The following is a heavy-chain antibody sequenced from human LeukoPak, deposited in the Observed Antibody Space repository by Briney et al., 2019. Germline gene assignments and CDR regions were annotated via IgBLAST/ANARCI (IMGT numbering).Heavy chain of an antibody. D-gene: IGHD6-13*01. CDR2: ISSSSFKI. CDR3: VRDPSYGSSWYYYMDV. V-gene: IGHV3-48*04. CDR1: EFTFVRYA. Sequence: GGSLRLSCAAPEFTFVRYAMNWVRQAPGKGLEWVSYISSSSFKIGYADSVKGRFTISRDNSKNSLYLQMDSLRVEDTAVYYCVRDPSYGSSWYYYMDVWGKGTTVTVSS. J-gene: IGHJ6*03.